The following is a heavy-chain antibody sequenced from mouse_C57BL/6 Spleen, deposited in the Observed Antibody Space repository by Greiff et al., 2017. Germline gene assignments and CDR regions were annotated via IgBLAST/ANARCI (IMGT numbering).Heavy chain of an antibody. D-gene: IGHD1-1*01. V-gene: IGHV6-6*01. CDR3: TRHGSSNYDY. Sequence: EVKLVESGGGLVQPGGSMKLSCAASGFTFSDAWMDWVRQSPEKGLEWVAEIRNKANNHATYYAGSGKGRFTISRDDSKSSVYLQMISLRAEDTGIYYCTRHGSSNYDYRGQGPTLTVSS. CDR2: IRNKANNHAT. J-gene: IGHJ2*01. CDR1: GFTFSDAW.